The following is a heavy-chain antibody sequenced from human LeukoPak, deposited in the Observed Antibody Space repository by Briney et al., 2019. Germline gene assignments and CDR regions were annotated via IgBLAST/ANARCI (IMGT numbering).Heavy chain of an antibody. Sequence: PGGSLRLSCAASGFTFDDYAMHWVRQAPGKGLEWVSGISWNSGSIGYADSVKGRFTISRDNAKNSLYLQMNSLRAEDTAVYYCARGKYSFDYWGQGTLVTVSS. CDR1: GFTFDDYA. V-gene: IGHV3-9*01. CDR2: ISWNSGSI. J-gene: IGHJ4*02. CDR3: ARGKYSFDY.